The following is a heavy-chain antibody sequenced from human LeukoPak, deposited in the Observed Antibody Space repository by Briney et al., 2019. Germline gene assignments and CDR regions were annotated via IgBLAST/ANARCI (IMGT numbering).Heavy chain of an antibody. CDR1: GYTFTTYH. Sequence: GASVKVSCKASGYTFTTYHMHWVRQAPGQGLEWMGIINPSGGSTTYAQKFQGRVTTTRDTSTSTVYMELSSLRSEDTAVYYCARDLFEQSLHYWGQGTLVTVSS. J-gene: IGHJ4*02. V-gene: IGHV1-46*01. CDR3: ARDLFEQSLHY. D-gene: IGHD6-19*01. CDR2: INPSGGST.